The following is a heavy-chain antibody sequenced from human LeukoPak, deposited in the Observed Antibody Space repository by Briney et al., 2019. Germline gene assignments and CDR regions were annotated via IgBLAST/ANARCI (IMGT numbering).Heavy chain of an antibody. V-gene: IGHV1-18*04. CDR1: GSTFPSYG. Sequence: ASVKVSCNASGSTFPSYGISWVRQAPGQGLEWMGWISAYNGNTNYAQKLQGRVTMTTDTSTSTAYMELRSLRSDDTAVYYCARDGAFVAFDAFDIWGQGTMVTVSS. J-gene: IGHJ3*02. CDR3: ARDGAFVAFDAFDI. D-gene: IGHD2-15*01. CDR2: ISAYNGNT.